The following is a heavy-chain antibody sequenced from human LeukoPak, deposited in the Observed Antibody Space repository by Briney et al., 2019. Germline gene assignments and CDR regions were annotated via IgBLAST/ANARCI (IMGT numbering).Heavy chain of an antibody. Sequence: PGGSLRLSCAASGFTFSSYAMSWVRQAPGEGLEWVSAISGSGGSTYYADSVKGRFTISRDNSKNTLYLQMNSLRAEDTAVYYCASNVLLWFGELVYYFDYWGQGTLVTVSS. CDR1: GFTFSSYA. D-gene: IGHD3-10*01. CDR3: ASNVLLWFGELVYYFDY. V-gene: IGHV3-23*01. J-gene: IGHJ4*02. CDR2: ISGSGGST.